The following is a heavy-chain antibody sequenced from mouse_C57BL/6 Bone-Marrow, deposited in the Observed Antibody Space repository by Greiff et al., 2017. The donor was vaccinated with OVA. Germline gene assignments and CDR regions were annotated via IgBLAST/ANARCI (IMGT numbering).Heavy chain of an antibody. CDR2: ISDGGSYT. J-gene: IGHJ1*03. CDR3: ARDFLWYFDV. Sequence: EVHLVESGGGLVKPGGSLKLSCAASGFTFSSYAMSWVRQTPEKRLEWVATISDGGSYTYYPDNVKGRFTISRDNAKNNLYLQMSHLKSEDTAMYYCARDFLWYFDVWGTGTTVTVSS. V-gene: IGHV5-4*01. CDR1: GFTFSSYA.